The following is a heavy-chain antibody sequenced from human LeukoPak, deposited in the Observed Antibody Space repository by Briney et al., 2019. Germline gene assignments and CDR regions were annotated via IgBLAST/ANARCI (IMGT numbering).Heavy chain of an antibody. CDR2: MFHTGNS. V-gene: IGHV4-38-2*02. Sequence: SETLSLTCTVFGYSINNGYYWGWIRQAPGKGLEWIGSMFHTGNSYYNPSLKRRVTISLDTSKNQFSLKLSSVTAADTAVYYCARLSGRDYYFDYWGQGTLVTVSS. CDR1: GYSINNGYY. D-gene: IGHD3-10*01. J-gene: IGHJ4*02. CDR3: ARLSGRDYYFDY.